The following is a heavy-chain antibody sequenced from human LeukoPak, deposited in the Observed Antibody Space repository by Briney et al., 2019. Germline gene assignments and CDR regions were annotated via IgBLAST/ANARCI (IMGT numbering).Heavy chain of an antibody. Sequence: RGSLRISSAASGFTFSNYWMTWVRQAPGIGLQWVANIKQDGSEKYYVDSVRGRFTISRDNAKSSLYLQINSLRAEDTAVYYCARDLGGGLWPNAFDIWGQGTMVTVSS. CDR3: ARDLGGGLWPNAFDI. J-gene: IGHJ3*02. CDR2: IKQDGSEK. CDR1: GFTFSNYW. V-gene: IGHV3-7*05. D-gene: IGHD3-16*01.